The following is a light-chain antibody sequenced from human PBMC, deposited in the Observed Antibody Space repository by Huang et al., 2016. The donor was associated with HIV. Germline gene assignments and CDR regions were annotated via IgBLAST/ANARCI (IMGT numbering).Light chain of an antibody. J-gene: IGKJ5*01. CDR2: LGS. CDR3: MQALQTIT. V-gene: IGKV2-28*01. CDR1: QSLLHSNGYNY. Sequence: DIVMTQSPLSLPVTPGEPASISCKSSQSLLHSNGYNYLDWYLQKPGQSPQLLIYLGSNRASGVPDRFSGSGSGTDFTLQISRAEAEDVGVYYCMQALQTITFGQGTRLEIE.